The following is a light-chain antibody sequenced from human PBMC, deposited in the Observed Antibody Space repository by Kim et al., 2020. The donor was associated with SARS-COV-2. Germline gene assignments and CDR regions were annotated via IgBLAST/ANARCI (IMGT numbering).Light chain of an antibody. CDR3: QSYDSNTPWV. CDR1: SGSIASNY. CDR2: EDD. Sequence: TVTISCTRSSGSIASNYVQWYQQRPGSSHITVIYEDDQRPYGVPDRFSGSIDSSSNSASLTISGLKTEDEADYYCQSYDSNTPWVFGGGTQLTVL. V-gene: IGLV6-57*01. J-gene: IGLJ3*02.